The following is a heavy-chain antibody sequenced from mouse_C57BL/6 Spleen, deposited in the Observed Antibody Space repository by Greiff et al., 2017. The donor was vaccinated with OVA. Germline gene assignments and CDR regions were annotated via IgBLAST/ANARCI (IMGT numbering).Heavy chain of an antibody. CDR3: ARYLRYFDY. CDR1: GFTFTDYY. CDR2: IRNKANGYTT. Sequence: EVHLVESGGGLVQPGGSLSLSCAASGFTFTDYYMSWVRQPPGKALEWLGFIRNKANGYTTEYSASVKGRFTISRDNSQSILYLQMNALRAEDSATYYCARYLRYFDYWGQGTTLTVSS. J-gene: IGHJ2*01. V-gene: IGHV7-3*01.